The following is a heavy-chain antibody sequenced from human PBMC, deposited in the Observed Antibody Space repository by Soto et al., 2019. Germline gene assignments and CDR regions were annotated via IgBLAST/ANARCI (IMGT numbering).Heavy chain of an antibody. Sequence: QVQLQESGPGLVKPSETLSLTCTVSGGSISSYYWSWLRQPPGKGLEWIGYIYYSGSTNYNPSLKSRVTISVDTSKNQCSLKLSSVTAADTAVYYCARARLSRSGWFDPWGQGTLVTVSS. CDR2: IYYSGST. CDR3: ARARLSRSGWFDP. D-gene: IGHD3-3*01. V-gene: IGHV4-59*01. J-gene: IGHJ5*02. CDR1: GGSISSYY.